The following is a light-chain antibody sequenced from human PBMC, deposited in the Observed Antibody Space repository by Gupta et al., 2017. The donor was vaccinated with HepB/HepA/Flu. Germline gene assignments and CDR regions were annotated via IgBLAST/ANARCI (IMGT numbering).Light chain of an antibody. CDR3: CSYAGSSTP. J-gene: IGLJ2*01. CDR2: EVS. Sequence: QSALTQPASVSGSPGQSITISCTGTSSDVGSYNLVSWYQQHPGKAPKLMIYEVSKRPSGVSNRSSGSKSGNTASLTISGLQAEDEADYYCCSYAGSSTPFGGGTKLTVL. CDR1: SSDVGSYNL. V-gene: IGLV2-23*02.